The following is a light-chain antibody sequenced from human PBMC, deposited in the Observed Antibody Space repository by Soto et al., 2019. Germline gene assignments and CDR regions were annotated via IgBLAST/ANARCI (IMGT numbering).Light chain of an antibody. CDR2: EIN. CDR1: SSDVGAYDY. V-gene: IGLV2-8*01. J-gene: IGLJ1*01. CDR3: SSFAGSNNFPYV. Sequence: QSALTQPSSASGSPGQSVTISCTGTSSDVGAYDYVSWYQQHPGKAPKLMIYEINKRPSGVPDRFSGSKSGNTASLTVSGLQAEDEADYYCSSFAGSNNFPYVLGTGAKLTVL.